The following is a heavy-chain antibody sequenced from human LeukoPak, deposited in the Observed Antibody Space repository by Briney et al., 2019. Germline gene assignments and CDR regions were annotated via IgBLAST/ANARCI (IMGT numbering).Heavy chain of an antibody. CDR3: ARGTEGGSGWDLTY. CDR1: GYTFINFF. CDR2: INPNSGGT. J-gene: IGHJ4*02. V-gene: IGHV1-2*02. D-gene: IGHD6-19*01. Sequence: ASVKVSCKASGYTFINFFMHWVRQAPGQGLEWMGWINPNSGGTNLAQKFQGRVTMTRDTSISTAYMELSSLRSDDMAVYFCARGTEGGSGWDLTYWGQGTLVTVSS.